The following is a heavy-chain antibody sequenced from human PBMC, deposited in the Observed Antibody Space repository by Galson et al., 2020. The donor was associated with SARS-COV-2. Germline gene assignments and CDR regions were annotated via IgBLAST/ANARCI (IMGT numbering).Heavy chain of an antibody. Sequence: ASVKVSCKASGYTFTSHGISWVRQAHGQGLEWMGWIRAYNDNTFYAQKLQGRVTMTTDTSTNTFFMDLRSLRSDDTAVYYCATGNYYGSGIEYDYGGQGSLVTVSS. CDR3: ATGNYYGSGIEYDY. V-gene: IGHV1-18*01. J-gene: IGHJ4*02. D-gene: IGHD3-10*01. CDR1: GYTFTSHG. CDR2: IRAYNDNT.